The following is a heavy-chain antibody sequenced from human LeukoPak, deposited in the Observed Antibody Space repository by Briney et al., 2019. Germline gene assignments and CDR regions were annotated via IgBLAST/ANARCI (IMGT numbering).Heavy chain of an antibody. J-gene: IGHJ4*02. V-gene: IGHV4-59*01. Sequence: PSETLSLTCTVSGGSISSYHWSWIRQPPGKGLEWIGYIYYSGSTNYNPSLKSRVTISVDTSKNQFSLKLSSVTAADTAVYYCARGGDYYDSSGFDYWGQGTLVTVSS. CDR1: GGSISSYH. D-gene: IGHD3-22*01. CDR2: IYYSGST. CDR3: ARGGDYYDSSGFDY.